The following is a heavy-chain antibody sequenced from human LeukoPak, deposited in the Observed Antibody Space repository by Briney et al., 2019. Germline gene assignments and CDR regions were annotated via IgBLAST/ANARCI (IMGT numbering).Heavy chain of an antibody. Sequence: SETLSLTCTVSGGSISSYYWGWIRQPPGKGREWIGSSYYCGRTYYNPSLKSRVTISVDTSKNQFSLKLSSVTAADTAVYYCARQYYYDGSGYYYVGGAFDIWGQGTMVTVSS. V-gene: IGHV4-39*01. CDR3: ARQYYYDGSGYYYVGGAFDI. CDR1: GGSISSYY. J-gene: IGHJ3*02. CDR2: SYYCGRT. D-gene: IGHD3-22*01.